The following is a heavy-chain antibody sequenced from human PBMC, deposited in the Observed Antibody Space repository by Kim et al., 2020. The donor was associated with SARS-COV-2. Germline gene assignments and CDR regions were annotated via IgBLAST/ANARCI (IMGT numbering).Heavy chain of an antibody. V-gene: IGHV3-30*02. J-gene: IGHJ4*02. CDR3: AKARSGSYRPSDFDY. D-gene: IGHD1-26*01. Sequence: AASVKDRFTISRDNAKNALYLQMNSLRAEDTAVYYCAKARSGSYRPSDFDYWGQGTLVTVSS.